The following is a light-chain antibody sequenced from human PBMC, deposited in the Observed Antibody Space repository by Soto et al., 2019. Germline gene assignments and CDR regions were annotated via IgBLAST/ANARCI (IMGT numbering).Light chain of an antibody. V-gene: IGKV1-39*01. CDR3: QQSYSTPHT. CDR2: GAS. J-gene: IGKJ2*01. CDR1: QTINKY. Sequence: DIQLTQSPSSLSASIGDRVTITCRASQTINKYLNWYQQKPRKAPKLLIYGASSLHSGVTSRFSGSGSGTDFTLTISSVQPEDFGSYYCQQSYSTPHTFGLGTKLQI.